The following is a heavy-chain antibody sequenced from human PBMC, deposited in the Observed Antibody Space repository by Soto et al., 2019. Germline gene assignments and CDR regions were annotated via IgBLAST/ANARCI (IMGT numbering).Heavy chain of an antibody. V-gene: IGHV1-2*04. CDR3: ARDSGQVPAAKYWFDP. CDR2: INPNSGGT. CDR1: GYTFTGYY. J-gene: IGHJ5*02. D-gene: IGHD2-2*01. Sequence: QVQLVQSGAEVKKPGASVKVSCKASGYTFTGYYMHWVRQAPGQGLEWMGWINPNSGGTNYAQKFQGWVTMTRDTSISTAYMELSRLRSDDTAGYYCARDSGQVPAAKYWFDPWGQGTLVTVSS.